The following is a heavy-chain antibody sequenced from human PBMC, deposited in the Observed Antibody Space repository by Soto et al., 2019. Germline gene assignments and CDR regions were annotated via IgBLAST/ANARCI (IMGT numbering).Heavy chain of an antibody. J-gene: IGHJ6*02. Sequence: EMHLVESGGGLVKPGGSMRLSCEASGLTFSAYGMNWVPPAPGKGPEWVSSISSGGEYIYYADSMKGRITISRDNAGNSLYLHMTSLRAADTAVYYCATAGEACSVMEVWGQGTTVTVSS. CDR1: GLTFSAYG. CDR3: ATAGEACSVMEV. CDR2: ISSGGEYI. V-gene: IGHV3-21*01. D-gene: IGHD2-15*01.